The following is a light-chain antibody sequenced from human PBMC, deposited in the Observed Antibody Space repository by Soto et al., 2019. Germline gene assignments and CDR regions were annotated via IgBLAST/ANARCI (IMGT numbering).Light chain of an antibody. V-gene: IGKV2-28*01. Sequence: DIVMTQSPLSLPVTPGEPASISCRSSESLLHSNGYNYLDCYLQKPGQSPQLLIYLGSNRASGVPDRFSGSGSGTDFTLKISRVEAEDVGVYYCMQALKTFTFGQGTKLEIK. CDR3: MQALKTFT. J-gene: IGKJ2*01. CDR1: ESLLHSNGYNY. CDR2: LGS.